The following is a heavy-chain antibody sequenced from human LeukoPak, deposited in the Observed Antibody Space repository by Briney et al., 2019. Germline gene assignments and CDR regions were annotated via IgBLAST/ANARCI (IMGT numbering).Heavy chain of an antibody. Sequence: GGTLRLSCAASGFTFSSYGMSWVRQAPGKGLEWVSGITNGGSTYYADSVKGRFTISRDNSKNTLYLQVNSLRAEDTAVYYCARARRPPAESRGYYFDYWGQGTLVTVSS. D-gene: IGHD3-22*01. V-gene: IGHV3-23*01. CDR2: ITNGGST. CDR1: GFTFSSYG. CDR3: ARARRPPAESRGYYFDY. J-gene: IGHJ4*02.